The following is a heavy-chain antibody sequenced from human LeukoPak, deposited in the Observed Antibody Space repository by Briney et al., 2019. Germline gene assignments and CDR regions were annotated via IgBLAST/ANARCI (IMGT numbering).Heavy chain of an antibody. CDR2: IIPIFGTA. CDR3: ARDHDPNAHWYFDL. Sequence: ASVKVSCKASGGTFSSYAISWVRQAPGQGLEWMGGIIPIFGTANYAQKFQGRVTITADESTSTAYMELSSLRSEDTAVYYCARDHDPNAHWYFDLWGRGTLVTVSS. J-gene: IGHJ2*01. CDR1: GGTFSSYA. V-gene: IGHV1-69*13.